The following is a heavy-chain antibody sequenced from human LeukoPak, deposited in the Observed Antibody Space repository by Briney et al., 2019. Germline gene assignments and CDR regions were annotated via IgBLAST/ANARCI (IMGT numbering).Heavy chain of an antibody. Sequence: GGSLRLSCAASGFTFSSYGMHWVRQAPGKGLEWVAFIRYDGSNKYYADSVKGRFTISRDNSKNTLYLQMNSLRAEDTAVYYCAEEKQQLTPNGVDAFDIWGQGTMVTVSS. CDR2: IRYDGSNK. J-gene: IGHJ3*02. V-gene: IGHV3-30*02. CDR1: GFTFSSYG. D-gene: IGHD6-13*01. CDR3: AEEKQQLTPNGVDAFDI.